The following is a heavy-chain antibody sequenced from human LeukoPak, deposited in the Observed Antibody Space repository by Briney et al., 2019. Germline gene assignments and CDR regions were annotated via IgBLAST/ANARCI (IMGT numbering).Heavy chain of an antibody. V-gene: IGHV4-4*02. CDR2: ILRSEST. J-gene: IGHJ4*02. D-gene: IGHD1-14*01. CDR1: LDSTTSNF. Sequence: PSETLSLTCTVSLDSTTSNFWSWVRQPPGKGLEWIGEILRSESTNYNPSLQSRVTISIDRPKNQIALELSSVTAADTAVYYCAREIVGGFNPGAYWGQGTLVTVSS. CDR3: AREIVGGFNPGAY.